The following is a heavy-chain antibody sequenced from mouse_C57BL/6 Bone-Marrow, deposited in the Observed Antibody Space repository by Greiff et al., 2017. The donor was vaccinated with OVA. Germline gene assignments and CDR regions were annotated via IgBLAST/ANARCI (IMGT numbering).Heavy chain of an antibody. J-gene: IGHJ3*01. Sequence: EVQVVESGGGLVKPGGSLKLSCAASGFTFSSYTMSWVRQTPEKRLEWVATISGGGGNTYYPDSVKGRFTISRDNAKNTLYLQMSSLRSEDTALYYCARQGDVSWFAYWGQGTLVTVSA. CDR3: ARQGDVSWFAY. CDR1: GFTFSSYT. CDR2: ISGGGGNT. V-gene: IGHV5-9*01.